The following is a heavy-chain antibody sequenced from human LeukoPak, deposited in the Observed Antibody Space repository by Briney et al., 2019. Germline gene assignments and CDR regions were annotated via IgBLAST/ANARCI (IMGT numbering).Heavy chain of an antibody. CDR1: GGSISSYY. V-gene: IGHV4-4*07. CDR3: AREEQQWLVFGSQLYYFDY. Sequence: PSETLSLTCTVSGGSISSYYWSWIRQPAGKGLEWIGRIYTSGSTNYNPSLKGRVTMSVDTSKNQFSLKLSSVTAADTAVYYCAREEQQWLVFGSQLYYFDYWGQGTLVTVSS. D-gene: IGHD6-19*01. J-gene: IGHJ4*02. CDR2: IYTSGST.